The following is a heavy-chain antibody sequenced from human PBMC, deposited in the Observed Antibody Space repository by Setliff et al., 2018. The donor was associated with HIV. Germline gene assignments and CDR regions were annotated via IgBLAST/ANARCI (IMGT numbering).Heavy chain of an antibody. CDR3: ARGYCSSTSCYGIYYFDN. CDR1: GDTFNNYG. Sequence: ASVKVSCKVSGDTFNNYGLNWVRQAPGQGLEWMGWMNPKSGNTGYARKFQGRVTMTRKTSISTAYMELRSLRSDDTAVYYCARGYCSSTSCYGIYYFDNWGQGTPVTVSS. J-gene: IGHJ4*02. CDR2: MNPKSGNT. D-gene: IGHD2-2*01. V-gene: IGHV1-8*02.